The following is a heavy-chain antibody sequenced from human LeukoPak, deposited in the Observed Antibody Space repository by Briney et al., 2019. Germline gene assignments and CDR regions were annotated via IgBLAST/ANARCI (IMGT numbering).Heavy chain of an antibody. J-gene: IGHJ6*02. V-gene: IGHV4-59*01. D-gene: IGHD3-10*01. CDR3: ARDSRDYGSGSYWDV. CDR2: ITGSIYFSGST. Sequence: PSETLSLTCTVSGGSISSYYWSWIRQPPGKGLEWIGYITGSIYFSGSTKYDPSLESRVTMSVDTSKNQFSLTLSSVTAADTAVYYCARDSRDYGSGSYWDVWGQGTTVTVSS. CDR1: GGSISSYY.